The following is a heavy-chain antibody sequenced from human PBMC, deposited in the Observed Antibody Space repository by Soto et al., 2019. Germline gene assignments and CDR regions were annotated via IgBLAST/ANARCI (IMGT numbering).Heavy chain of an antibody. D-gene: IGHD2-15*01. CDR2: IYYSGST. J-gene: IGHJ4*02. CDR1: DGSISSSSYY. Sequence: SETLSLTCTVSDGSISSSSYYWGWIRQPPGKGLEWIGSIYYSGSTYYNPSLKSRVTISVDTSKNQFSLKLSSVTAADTAVYYCAGPYCSGGSCHGYWGQGTLVTVSS. V-gene: IGHV4-39*01. CDR3: AGPYCSGGSCHGY.